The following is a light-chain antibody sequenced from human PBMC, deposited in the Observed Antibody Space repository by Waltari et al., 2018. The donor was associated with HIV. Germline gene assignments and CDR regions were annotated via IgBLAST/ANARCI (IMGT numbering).Light chain of an antibody. CDR1: RSNIGRNT. Sequence: SVLTQPPSVSGTPGQRVTISCSGSRSNIGRNTVNWYQQVPGMAPKFLISGNEERPSGVPDRLSGSKSGTSASLAVRGLQSDDEANYYCAAWDDSLNGWVFGGVTMLTVL. CDR2: GNE. CDR3: AAWDDSLNGWV. J-gene: IGLJ3*02. V-gene: IGLV1-44*01.